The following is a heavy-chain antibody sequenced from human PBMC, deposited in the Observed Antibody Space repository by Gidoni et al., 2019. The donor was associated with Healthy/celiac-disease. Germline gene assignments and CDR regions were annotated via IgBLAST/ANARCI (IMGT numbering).Heavy chain of an antibody. J-gene: IGHJ4*02. CDR2: ISWNSGSI. Sequence: EVQLVESGGGLVQPGRSLRLSCAASGFTFDDYAMHWVRQAPGKGLEWVSGISWNSGSIGYADSVKGRFTISRDNAKNSLYLQMNSLRAEDTALYYCTKGRGSYPSTSIDYWGQGTLVTVSS. D-gene: IGHD1-26*01. V-gene: IGHV3-9*01. CDR1: GFTFDDYA. CDR3: TKGRGSYPSTSIDY.